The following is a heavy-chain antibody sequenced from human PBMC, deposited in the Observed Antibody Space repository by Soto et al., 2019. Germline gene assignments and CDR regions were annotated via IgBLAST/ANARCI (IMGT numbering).Heavy chain of an antibody. CDR3: ARAVAVPADFDY. V-gene: IGHV4-59*08. J-gene: IGHJ4*02. D-gene: IGHD6-19*01. CDR2: IYYSGST. CDR1: GGSISSYY. Sequence: PSETLSLTCTVSGGSISSYYWSWIRQPPGKGLEWIGYIYYSGSTNYNPSLKSRVTISVDTSKNQFSLKLRSEDTAVYYCARAVAVPADFDYWGQGTLVTVSS.